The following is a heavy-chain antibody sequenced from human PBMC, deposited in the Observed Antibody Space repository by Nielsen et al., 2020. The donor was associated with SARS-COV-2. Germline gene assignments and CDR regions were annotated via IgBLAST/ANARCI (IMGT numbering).Heavy chain of an antibody. CDR1: GFTFSNNW. CDR2: ITSDGSRT. D-gene: IGHD3-3*01. Sequence: GESLKISCAASGFTFSNNWMHWVRQAPGKGLVWVSRITSDGSRTTYADSVQGRFTISRDNAKNSLYLQMNSLRAEDTAVYYCARYDFWSGYYYGMDVWGQGTTVTVSS. CDR3: ARYDFWSGYYYGMDV. V-gene: IGHV3-74*01. J-gene: IGHJ6*02.